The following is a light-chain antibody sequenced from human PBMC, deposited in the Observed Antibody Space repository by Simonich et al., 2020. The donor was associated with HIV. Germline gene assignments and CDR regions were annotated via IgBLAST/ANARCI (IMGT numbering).Light chain of an antibody. CDR1: QSVLYSSNNKNY. CDR2: WAS. CDR3: QQYYVTPYT. J-gene: IGKJ2*01. V-gene: IGKV4-1*01. Sequence: DIVMTQSPDSLAVSLGERATIDCKSSQSVLYSSNNKNYLAWYQQKPGQPPKLLIYWASTRQSRVPDRFSGSGSGTHFTLTISSLQAEDVAVYYCQQYYVTPYTFGQGTKLEIK.